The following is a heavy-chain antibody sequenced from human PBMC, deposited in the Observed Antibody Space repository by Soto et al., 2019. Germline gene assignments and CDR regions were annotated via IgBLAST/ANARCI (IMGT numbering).Heavy chain of an antibody. CDR3: ARERGYDNDAFDI. CDR2: ISSSSSYI. D-gene: IGHD5-12*01. CDR1: GFTFSSYS. J-gene: IGHJ3*02. Sequence: PGGSLRLSCAASGFTFSSYSMNWVRQAPGKGLEWVSSISSSSSYIYYADSVKGRFTISRDNAKNSLYLQMNSLRAEDTAVYYCARERGYDNDAFDIWGQGTMVTVSS. V-gene: IGHV3-21*01.